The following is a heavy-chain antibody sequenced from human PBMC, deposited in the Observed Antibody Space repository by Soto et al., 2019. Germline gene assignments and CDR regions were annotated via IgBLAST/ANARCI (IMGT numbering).Heavy chain of an antibody. CDR2: ITDSGGST. CDR1: GFTFTTYA. D-gene: IGHD2-8*01. J-gene: IGHJ6*02. CDR3: AKPQVSYAEFRAGMAF. Sequence: GSLRLSCAASGFTFTTYAISWVRQAPGKGLEWVSSITDSGGSTYYGDSVKGRVTISRDNSKNTVDLQMNSLRAEDTAVYYCAKPQVSYAEFRAGMAFWARGTTVPAP. V-gene: IGHV3-23*01.